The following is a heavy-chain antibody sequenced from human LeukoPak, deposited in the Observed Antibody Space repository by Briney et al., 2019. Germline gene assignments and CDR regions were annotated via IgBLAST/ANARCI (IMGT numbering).Heavy chain of an antibody. J-gene: IGHJ5*02. CDR3: ARGGEEHYDFWSGYRNLNWFDP. CDR2: IIPIFGTA. D-gene: IGHD3-3*01. Sequence: SVKVSCKASGGTFSSYAISWVRQAPGQGLEWMGGIIPIFGTANYAQKFQGRVTITADESTSTAYMELSSLRSEDTAAYYCARGGEEHYDFWSGYRNLNWFDPWGQGTLVTVSS. CDR1: GGTFSSYA. V-gene: IGHV1-69*13.